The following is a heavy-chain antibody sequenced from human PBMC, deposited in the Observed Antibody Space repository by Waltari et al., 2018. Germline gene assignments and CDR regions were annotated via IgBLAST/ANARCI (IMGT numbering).Heavy chain of an antibody. CDR3: ATSKGQWLVFDY. CDR2: ISSSGSTI. CDR1: GFTFSSYE. J-gene: IGHJ4*02. Sequence: EVQLVESGGGLVQPGGSLRLSCAASGFTFSSYEMNWVRQAPGKGLEWVSYISSSGSTIYYADSVKGRFTISRDNAKNSLYLQMNSLRAEDTAVYYCATSKGQWLVFDYWGQGTLVTVSS. D-gene: IGHD6-19*01. V-gene: IGHV3-48*03.